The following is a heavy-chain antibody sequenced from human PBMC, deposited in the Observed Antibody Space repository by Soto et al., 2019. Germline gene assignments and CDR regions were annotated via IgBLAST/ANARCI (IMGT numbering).Heavy chain of an antibody. CDR1: GFTVSSNY. Sequence: EVQLVETGGGLLQPGGSLKLSCAVSGFTVSSNYMSWVRQAPGKGLEWVSVIYSAGTTYYADSVKGRFTISRDTSKNTLYLQMNSLRAEDTAVYYCARGGWSTWFDPWGQGTLVTVSS. J-gene: IGHJ5*02. D-gene: IGHD2-8*01. V-gene: IGHV3-53*02. CDR2: IYSAGTT. CDR3: ARGGWSTWFDP.